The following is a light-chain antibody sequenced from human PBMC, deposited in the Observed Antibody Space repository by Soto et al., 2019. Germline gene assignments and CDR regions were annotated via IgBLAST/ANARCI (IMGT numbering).Light chain of an antibody. Sequence: DIQMTQSPSSVSASAGDRVTITCRASQGISTWLAWYQQKPGEAPKLLIYTVSRLQSGVPSRFSGSGSGTDFTLTISSLQPEDFATYYCQQAYTFPLTFGGGTKVEIK. J-gene: IGKJ4*01. V-gene: IGKV1-12*01. CDR3: QQAYTFPLT. CDR1: QGISTW. CDR2: TVS.